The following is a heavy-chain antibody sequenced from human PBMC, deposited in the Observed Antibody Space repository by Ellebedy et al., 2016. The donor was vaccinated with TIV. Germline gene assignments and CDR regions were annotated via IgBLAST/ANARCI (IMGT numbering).Heavy chain of an antibody. CDR1: GFTFSRYG. CDR2: AWYDGRNK. J-gene: IGHJ5*02. V-gene: IGHV3-33*01. D-gene: IGHD6-19*01. Sequence: GESLKISCAASGFTFSRYGMHWVRQAPGKGLEWVAVAWYDGRNKYYADSVKGRFTISRDNSKNTLYLQMNSLSAEDTAVYYCARAEIATKGWYGTLGWFDPWGQGTLVTVSS. CDR3: ARAEIATKGWYGTLGWFDP.